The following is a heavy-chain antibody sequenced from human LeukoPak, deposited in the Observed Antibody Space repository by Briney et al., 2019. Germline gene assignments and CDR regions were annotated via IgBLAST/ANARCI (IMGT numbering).Heavy chain of an antibody. V-gene: IGHV1-69*05. J-gene: IGHJ4*02. Sequence: EASVKVSCKASVGTFSSYAISWVRQAPGRGLEWMGGIIPIFGTANYAQKFQGRVTITTDESTSTAYMELSSLRSEDTAVYYCAKNHGEGGDYSIGYFDYWGQGTLVTVSS. D-gene: IGHD4-17*01. CDR2: IIPIFGTA. CDR1: VGTFSSYA. CDR3: AKNHGEGGDYSIGYFDY.